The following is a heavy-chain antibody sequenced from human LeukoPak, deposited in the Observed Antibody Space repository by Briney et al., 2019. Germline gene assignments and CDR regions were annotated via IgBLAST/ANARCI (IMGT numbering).Heavy chain of an antibody. Sequence: SETLSLTCAVYGGSFSGYYWSRIRQPPGKGLEWIGEINHSGSTNYNPSLKSRVTISVDTSKNQFSLKLSSVTAADTAVYYCARGWNVLLWFGELFPFGMDVWGQGTTVTVSS. CDR3: ARGWNVLLWFGELFPFGMDV. CDR1: GGSFSGYY. D-gene: IGHD3-10*01. V-gene: IGHV4-34*01. J-gene: IGHJ6*02. CDR2: INHSGST.